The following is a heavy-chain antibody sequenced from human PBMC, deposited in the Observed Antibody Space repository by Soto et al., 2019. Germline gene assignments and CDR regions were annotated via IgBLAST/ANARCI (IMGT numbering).Heavy chain of an antibody. CDR3: ARVGYYGSGSSNWFDP. V-gene: IGHV1-69*02. Sequence: SVKVSCKASGGTFSSYTISWVRQAPGQGLEWMGRIIPILGIANYAQKFQGRVTITADKSTSTAYMELSSLRSEDTAVYYCARVGYYGSGSSNWFDPWGQGTLVTVSS. CDR1: GGTFSSYT. D-gene: IGHD3-10*01. CDR2: IIPILGIA. J-gene: IGHJ5*02.